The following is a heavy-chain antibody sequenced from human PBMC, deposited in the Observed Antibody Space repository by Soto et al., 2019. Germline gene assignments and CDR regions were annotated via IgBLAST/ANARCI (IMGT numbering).Heavy chain of an antibody. D-gene: IGHD6-13*01. CDR1: GGSISTSNL. Sequence: QVQLQESGPGLVKPSGTLSLTCAVSGGSISTSNLWTWVRQPPGKGLEWIGEIYHSGSTNYNPSLKSRVTISVDKSKNQFSLKLNSVTAADTAVYYCARSPRSIAAAGIDYWGQGFLVTVSS. V-gene: IGHV4-4*02. CDR2: IYHSGST. CDR3: ARSPRSIAAAGIDY. J-gene: IGHJ4*02.